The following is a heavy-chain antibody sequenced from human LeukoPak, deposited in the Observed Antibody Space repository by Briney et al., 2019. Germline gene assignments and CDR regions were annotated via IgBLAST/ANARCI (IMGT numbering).Heavy chain of an antibody. Sequence: ASVKVSCKASGGTFSSYAISWVRQAPGQGLEWMGGIIPIFGTANYAQKFQGRVTITTDESTSTAYMELSSLRSEDMAVYYCASALEWPSGGIWGQGTMVTVSS. CDR3: ASALEWPSGGI. CDR2: IIPIFGTA. J-gene: IGHJ3*02. V-gene: IGHV1-69*05. CDR1: GGTFSSYA. D-gene: IGHD3-3*01.